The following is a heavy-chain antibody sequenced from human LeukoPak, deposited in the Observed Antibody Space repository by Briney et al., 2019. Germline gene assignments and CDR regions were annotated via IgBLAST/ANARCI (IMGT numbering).Heavy chain of an antibody. J-gene: IGHJ4*02. CDR1: GFTFRSYG. CDR3: AKSFRSTSLDY. V-gene: IGHV3-23*01. CDR2: ISGSGDGT. Sequence: GGSLRLSCAASGFTFRSYGMTWVRQAPGKGLGWVSAISGSGDGTYYADSVKGRFTISRDNSRNTLYLQMNSLRAGDTAVYYCAKSFRSTSLDYWGQGTLVTVSS. D-gene: IGHD2-2*01.